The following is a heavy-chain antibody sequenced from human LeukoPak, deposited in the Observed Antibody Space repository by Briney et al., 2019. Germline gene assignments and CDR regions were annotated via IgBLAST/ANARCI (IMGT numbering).Heavy chain of an antibody. CDR3: ASTIRSRTIDY. D-gene: IGHD1-7*01. CDR2: IYYSGST. V-gene: IGHV4-61*05. J-gene: IGHJ4*02. CDR1: GGSISSSSYY. Sequence: RTSETLSLTCTVSGGSISSSSYYWGWIRQPPGKGLEWIGYIYYSGSTNYNPSLKSRVTISVDTSKNQFSLKLSSVTAADTAVYYCASTIRSRTIDYWGQGTLVTVSS.